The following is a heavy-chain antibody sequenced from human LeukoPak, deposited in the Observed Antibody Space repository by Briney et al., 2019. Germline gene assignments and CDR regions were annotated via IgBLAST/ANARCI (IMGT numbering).Heavy chain of an antibody. J-gene: IGHJ6*03. CDR3: AREHYFYYMDG. Sequence: GGSLRLSCVASGFTFSSQWMSWVRQTPGKGLEWVANVNQGGTEKYYVDSVKGRFTISRDNAENSLYLQMNSLRAEDTAVYYCAREHYFYYMDGWGKGTRVTVSS. CDR2: VNQGGTEK. V-gene: IGHV3-7*01. CDR1: GFTFSSQW.